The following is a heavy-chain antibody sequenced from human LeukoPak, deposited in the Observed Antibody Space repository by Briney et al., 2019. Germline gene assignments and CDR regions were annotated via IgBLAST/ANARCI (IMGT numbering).Heavy chain of an antibody. CDR1: GFTFSSYA. D-gene: IGHD6-13*01. Sequence: GGSLRLSCAASGFTFSSYAMSWVRQAPGKGLEWVSGISGSGGSTSYADSVKGRFTISRDNSKNTLSLQMDSLRVEDTALYYCAKMVAAGNMYPLRPQHWGQGTLVTVSS. CDR3: AKMVAAGNMYPLRPQH. CDR2: ISGSGGST. V-gene: IGHV3-23*01. J-gene: IGHJ1*01.